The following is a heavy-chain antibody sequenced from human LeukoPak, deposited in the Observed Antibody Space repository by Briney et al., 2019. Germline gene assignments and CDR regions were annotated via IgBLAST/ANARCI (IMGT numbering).Heavy chain of an antibody. D-gene: IGHD2-15*01. CDR3: ARALRRRVVVAAATGYYFDY. V-gene: IGHV4-34*01. Sequence: SETLSLTCAVYGGSFSGYYWSWIRQPPGKGLEWIGEINHSGSTNYNPSLKSRVTISVDTSKNQFSLKLSSVTAADTAVYYCARALRRRVVVAAATGYYFDYWGQGTLVTVSS. J-gene: IGHJ4*02. CDR2: INHSGST. CDR1: GGSFSGYY.